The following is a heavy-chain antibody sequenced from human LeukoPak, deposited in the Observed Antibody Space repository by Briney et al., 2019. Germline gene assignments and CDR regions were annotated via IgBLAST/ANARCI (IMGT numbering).Heavy chain of an antibody. J-gene: IGHJ4*02. V-gene: IGHV1-2*02. Sequence: ASVKVSCKASGYTFTGYYMHWVRQAPGQGLEWMGWINPGSGATNCAQRFHGRVTMTRDTSISTVYMELSSLRSEDTAVYYCASIDQRRSPTYCTNGVCYNNYWGQGTLVTVSS. CDR2: INPGSGAT. D-gene: IGHD2-8*01. CDR3: ASIDQRRSPTYCTNGVCYNNY. CDR1: GYTFTGYY.